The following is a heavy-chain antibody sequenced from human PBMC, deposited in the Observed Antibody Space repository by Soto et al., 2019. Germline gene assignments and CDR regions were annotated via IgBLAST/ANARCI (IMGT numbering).Heavy chain of an antibody. V-gene: IGHV1-69*02. Sequence: QVQLVQSGAEVKKPGSSVKVSCKASGGTFSSYTISWVRQAPGQGLEWMGRIIPILGIANYAQKFQGRVTITADKSTSTAYMELSSLRSEDTAVYYCARSCSTGSGSPFDPWGQGTLVTVSS. D-gene: IGHD3-10*01. CDR1: GGTFSSYT. CDR2: IIPILGIA. J-gene: IGHJ5*02. CDR3: ARSCSTGSGSPFDP.